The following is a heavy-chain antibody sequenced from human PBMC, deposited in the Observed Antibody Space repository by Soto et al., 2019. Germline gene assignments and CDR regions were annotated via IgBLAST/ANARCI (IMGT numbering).Heavy chain of an antibody. CDR3: ARTSSYYYDSSGYYYDY. CDR1: GFSLSTSGMC. J-gene: IGHJ4*02. CDR2: IDWDDDK. Sequence: SGPTLVNPTQTLTLTCTLSGFSLSTSGMCVSWIRQPPGKALEWLALIDWDDDKYYSTSLKTRLTISKDTSKNQVVLTMTNMDPVDTATYYCARTSSYYYDSSGYYYDYWGQGTLVTVSS. V-gene: IGHV2-70*01. D-gene: IGHD3-22*01.